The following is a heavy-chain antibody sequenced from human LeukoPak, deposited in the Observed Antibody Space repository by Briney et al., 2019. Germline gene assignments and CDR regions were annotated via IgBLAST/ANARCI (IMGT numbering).Heavy chain of an antibody. V-gene: IGHV4-39*01. CDR2: IYYIGST. CDR3: ARRWGNIVGVTYEY. CDR1: GSSITSVSHY. D-gene: IGHD3-16*01. J-gene: IGHJ4*02. Sequence: PSETLSLTCTISGSSITSVSHYWGWIRQPPGKGLEWIDDIYYIGSTYYSPSLRSRVTMSVHTSENQFSLRLNSVTAVDTAVYYCARRWGNIVGVTYEYWGQGTLVTVSS.